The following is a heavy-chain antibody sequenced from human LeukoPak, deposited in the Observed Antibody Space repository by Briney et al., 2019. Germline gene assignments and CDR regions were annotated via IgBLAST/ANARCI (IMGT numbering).Heavy chain of an antibody. CDR3: ARRGWNTELFEY. CDR2: IYPGDSDT. Sequence: GESLKISCKGSGYSFTTYWVGWLRQMPGKGLEWMGTIYPGDSDTRYSPSFQGQVTISADKSISTAYLQWSSLKASDTAMYYYARRGWNTELFEYWGQGTLVTVSS. CDR1: GYSFTTYW. J-gene: IGHJ4*02. D-gene: IGHD1-1*01. V-gene: IGHV5-51*01.